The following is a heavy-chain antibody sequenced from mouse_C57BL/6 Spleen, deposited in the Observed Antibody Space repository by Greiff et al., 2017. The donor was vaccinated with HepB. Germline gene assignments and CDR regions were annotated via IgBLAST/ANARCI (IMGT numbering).Heavy chain of an antibody. J-gene: IGHJ4*01. CDR1: GYTFTSYW. CDR2: IYPGSGST. CDR3: ARWPTVVDAMDY. D-gene: IGHD1-1*01. V-gene: IGHV1-55*01. Sequence: VQLQQSGAELVKPGASVKMSCKASGYTFTSYWITWVKQRPGQGLEWIGDIYPGSGSTNYNEKFKSKATLTVDTSSSTAYMQLSSLTSEDSAVYYCARWPTVVDAMDYWGQGTSVTVSS.